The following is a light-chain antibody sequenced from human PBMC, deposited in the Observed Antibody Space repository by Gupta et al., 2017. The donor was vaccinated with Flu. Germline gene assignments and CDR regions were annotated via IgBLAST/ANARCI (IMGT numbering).Light chain of an antibody. J-gene: IGKJ4*01. CDR3: RHDINSPLT. CDR1: QDISIY. Sequence: DIQMTLSPSSLSASVGDRVTITCRASQDISIYLVWFQQKPGKAPKSLIYAASNFQSGVPSTFSGSASGTDFTLTIISLLRPEFATNYCRHDINSPLTFGEGAQVDIK. CDR2: AAS. V-gene: IGKV1-16*01.